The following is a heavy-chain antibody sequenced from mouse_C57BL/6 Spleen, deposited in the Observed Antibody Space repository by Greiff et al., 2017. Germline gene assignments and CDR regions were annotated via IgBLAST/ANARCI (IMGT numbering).Heavy chain of an antibody. D-gene: IGHD3-2*02. Sequence: EVQVVESGEGLVKPGGSLKLSCAASGFTFSSYAMSWVRQTPEKRLAWVAYISSGGDYTYYADTVKGRFTVSRDKAMNTLYLQMSSLKSADTAMYYCTRDEGSSCSWFAYWGQGTLVTVSA. V-gene: IGHV5-9-1*02. CDR3: TRDEGSSCSWFAY. CDR2: ISSGGDYT. J-gene: IGHJ3*01. CDR1: GFTFSSYA.